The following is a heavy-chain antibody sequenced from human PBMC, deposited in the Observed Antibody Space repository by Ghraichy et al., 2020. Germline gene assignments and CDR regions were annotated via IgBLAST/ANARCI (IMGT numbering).Heavy chain of an antibody. CDR1: GGSISSGGYY. J-gene: IGHJ4*02. D-gene: IGHD6-19*01. Sequence: SLNISCSVSGGSISSGGYYWSWIRQRPGKGLEWIGYIYYSGSTYYNPSLQSRVTISMDTSKNQFSLKLNSVTAADTAAYYCARRGPVAGLFDYWGQGTLVTVSS. CDR2: IYYSGST. V-gene: IGHV4-31*03. CDR3: ARRGPVAGLFDY.